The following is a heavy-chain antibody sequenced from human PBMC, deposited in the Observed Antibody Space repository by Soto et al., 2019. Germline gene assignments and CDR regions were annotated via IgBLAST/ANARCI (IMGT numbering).Heavy chain of an antibody. V-gene: IGHV3-48*02. CDR1: GFTFSSYC. Sequence: EVHLVESGGGLVQPGGSLRLSCTASGFTFSSYCMNWVRQAAGKGLEWVSHISSSTSTIYDADSVKGRFTISRDNAKNSVSLQMNSLRDEDTAVYYCARGGYSYGPFQHWGEGTLVTASS. CDR3: ARGGYSYGPFQH. CDR2: ISSSTSTI. J-gene: IGHJ1*01. D-gene: IGHD5-18*01.